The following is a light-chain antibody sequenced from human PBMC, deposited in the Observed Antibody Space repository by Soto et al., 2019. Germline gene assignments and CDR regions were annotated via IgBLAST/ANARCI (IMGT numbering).Light chain of an antibody. CDR3: QQYYNWWT. CDR2: GAS. V-gene: IGKV3D-15*01. CDR1: QNVSSN. J-gene: IGKJ1*01. Sequence: EIVLTHSPGTLSFSPAEGGALXLRASQNVSSNLLVWYQQHPGQAPRLLIYGASSRATGIPDRFSGSGSGTEFTLTISSLQSEDFAVYHCQQYYNWWTFGQGTKVDI.